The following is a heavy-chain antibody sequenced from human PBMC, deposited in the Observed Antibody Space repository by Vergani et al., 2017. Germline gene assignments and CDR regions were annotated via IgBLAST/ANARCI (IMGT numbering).Heavy chain of an antibody. Sequence: QVHLVESGGGVVQPGRSLILSCVVSGFTSSYYGMHWVRQAPGKGLEWVAVISYDGTQKYYGDSVKGRFTISRDNSKSTLYLQMNSLRTEDTAVYYCATKSXGTPGCQIGYFREWGQGTLVTVSS. D-gene: IGHD1-1*01. V-gene: IGHV3-30*03. J-gene: IGHJ1*01. CDR2: ISYDGTQK. CDR1: GFTSSYYG. CDR3: ATKSXGTPGCQIGYFRE.